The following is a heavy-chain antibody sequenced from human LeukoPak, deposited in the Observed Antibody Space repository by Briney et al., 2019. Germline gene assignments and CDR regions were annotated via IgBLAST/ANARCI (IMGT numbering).Heavy chain of an antibody. Sequence: GGSLRLSCAASGFTFSSYSMNWVRQAPGKGLEWVSSISRSGSTKYYADSVKGRFTISRDNAKNSLFLQMNSLRAEDTAVYYCARERGTSCYTSTCYYYYMDVWGKGTTVTVSS. J-gene: IGHJ6*03. CDR1: GFTFSSYS. CDR3: ARERGTSCYTSTCYYYYMDV. CDR2: ISRSGSTK. V-gene: IGHV3-48*04. D-gene: IGHD2-2*02.